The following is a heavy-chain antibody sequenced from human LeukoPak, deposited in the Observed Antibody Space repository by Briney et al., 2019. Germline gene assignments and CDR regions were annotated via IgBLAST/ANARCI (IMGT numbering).Heavy chain of an antibody. J-gene: IGHJ4*02. D-gene: IGHD1-26*01. CDR1: GGSISGTNW. CDR2: ISLAGQT. Sequence: SETLSLTCGVSGGSISGTNWWSWVRLPPGQGLEWIGEISLAGQTNYNPSLNGRVTMSLDKSSNQLSLHLTSVTATDTATYFCSRESGPFCPFGYWGQGTLVIVSS. CDR3: SRESGPFCPFGY. V-gene: IGHV4/OR15-8*02.